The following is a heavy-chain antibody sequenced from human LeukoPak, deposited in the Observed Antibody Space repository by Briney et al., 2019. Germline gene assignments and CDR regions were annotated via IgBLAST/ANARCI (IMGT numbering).Heavy chain of an antibody. V-gene: IGHV4-39*01. D-gene: IGHD3/OR15-3a*01. J-gene: IGHJ4*02. CDR3: ARQTWTWNDY. Sequence: SETLSLTCTVSGGSINYYWGWIRQPPGKGLEWIGSIYYSGSTYYNPSLKSRVTISVDTSKKQFSLKLRSMTAADTAVYYCARQTWTWNDYWGQGTLITVSS. CDR2: IYYSGST. CDR1: GGSINYY.